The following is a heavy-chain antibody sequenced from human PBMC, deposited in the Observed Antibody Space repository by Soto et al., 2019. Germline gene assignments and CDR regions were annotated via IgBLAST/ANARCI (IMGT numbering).Heavy chain of an antibody. CDR3: VGEAGSDPYFYYHYMDV. Sequence: ASVKVSCKASGYTFTSYNINWVRQATGQGLERMGWVTPNSGNTGYAEKFQGRVTMTRNSSISTAYMELSGLRSEDTAVYYCVGEAGSDPYFYYHYMDVWGKGTTVTVSS. J-gene: IGHJ6*03. CDR1: GYTFTSYN. CDR2: VTPNSGNT. V-gene: IGHV1-8*01.